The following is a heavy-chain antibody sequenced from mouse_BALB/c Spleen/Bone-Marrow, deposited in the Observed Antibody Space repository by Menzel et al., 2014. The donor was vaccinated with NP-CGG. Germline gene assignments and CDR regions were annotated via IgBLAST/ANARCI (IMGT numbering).Heavy chain of an antibody. Sequence: QVQLQQSGAELVKPGTSVKLSCKASGYNFTSYWINWVKLRPGQGLEWIGDIYPGSGSTNYNEKFKSKATLTVDTSSSTAYMQLSSLASEDSALYYCARFSQLGLLAYWGQVDSGHCLC. CDR3: ARFSQLGLLAY. CDR1: GYNFTSYW. CDR2: IYPGSGST. J-gene: IGHJ3*01. V-gene: IGHV1-55*01. D-gene: IGHD3-1*01.